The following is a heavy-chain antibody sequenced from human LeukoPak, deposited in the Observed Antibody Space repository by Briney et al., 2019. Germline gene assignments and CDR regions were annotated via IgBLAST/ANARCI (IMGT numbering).Heavy chain of an antibody. CDR3: AKGDRGSYGLFDY. V-gene: IGHV3-23*01. CDR1: GFTFSDYY. J-gene: IGHJ4*02. Sequence: GGSLRLSCAVSGFTFSDYYMTWIRQAPGKGLEWVSALSGSGGSTYYADSVKGRFTISRDNSKNTLYLQMNSLRVEDTAVYYCAKGDRGSYGLFDYWGQGTLVTASS. CDR2: LSGSGGST. D-gene: IGHD3-10*01.